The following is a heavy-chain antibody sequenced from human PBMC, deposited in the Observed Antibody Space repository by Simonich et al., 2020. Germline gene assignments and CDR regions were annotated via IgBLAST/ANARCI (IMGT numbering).Heavy chain of an antibody. CDR1: GYTFTSYG. D-gene: IGHD2-15*01. J-gene: IGHJ4*02. CDR2: IIAYNGNT. Sequence: QVQLVQSGAEVKKPGASVKVSCKASGYTFTSYGISWVRQAPGQGLEWMGGIIAYNGNTNYAQKLQGRCTMTTDTSTSTAYMELRSLRSDDTAVYYCARASRGTWWYYYFDYWGQGTLVTVSS. CDR3: ARASRGTWWYYYFDY. V-gene: IGHV1-18*01.